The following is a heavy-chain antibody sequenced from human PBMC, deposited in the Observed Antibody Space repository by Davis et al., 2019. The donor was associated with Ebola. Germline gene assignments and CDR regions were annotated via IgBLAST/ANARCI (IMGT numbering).Heavy chain of an antibody. CDR3: ARVPRHEERYYDFWSGYHYYGMDV. J-gene: IGHJ6*02. V-gene: IGHV4-39*07. Sequence: MPSETLSLTCTVSGGSISSSSYYWGWIRQPPGKGLEWIGSIDHSGSTNYNPSLKSRVTISVDKSKNQFSLKLSSVTAADTAVYYCARVPRHEERYYDFWSGYHYYGMDVWGQGTTVTVSS. CDR1: GGSISSSSYY. D-gene: IGHD3-3*01. CDR2: IDHSGST.